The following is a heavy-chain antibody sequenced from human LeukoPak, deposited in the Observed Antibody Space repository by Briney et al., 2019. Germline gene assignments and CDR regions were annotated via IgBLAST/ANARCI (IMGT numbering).Heavy chain of an antibody. Sequence: PSETLPLTCTVSGGSITSISYYWGWIRPPPGKGLEWIGSIYYSGSTYYNPSLKTRVTVSVDTSKNQFSLKLSSVTAADTAVYYCARHRAHWDTYYFDYWGQGTLVTVSS. CDR2: IYYSGST. J-gene: IGHJ4*02. V-gene: IGHV4-39*01. CDR3: ARHRAHWDTYYFDY. D-gene: IGHD1/OR15-1a*01. CDR1: GGSITSISYY.